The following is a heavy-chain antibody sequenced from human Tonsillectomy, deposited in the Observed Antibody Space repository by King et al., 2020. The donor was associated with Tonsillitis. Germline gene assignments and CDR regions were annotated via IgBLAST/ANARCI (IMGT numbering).Heavy chain of an antibody. V-gene: IGHV4-31*03. J-gene: IGHJ4*02. CDR3: ARALGRWGAFDY. CDR2: IYYSGST. CDR1: GGSISSGGYY. D-gene: IGHD3-16*01. Sequence: VQLQESGAGLVKSSQTLSLTCTVSGGSISSGGYYWSWIRQHPGKGLEWIGYIYYSGSTYYNPSLKSRVIISVDTSNNQFSLKLTSVTAADTAVYYCARALGRWGAFDYWGQGTLVSVPS.